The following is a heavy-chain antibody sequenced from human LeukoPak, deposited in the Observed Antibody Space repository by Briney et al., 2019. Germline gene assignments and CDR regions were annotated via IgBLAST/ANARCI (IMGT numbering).Heavy chain of an antibody. CDR2: ISSSSSYI. D-gene: IGHD3-10*01. CDR1: GFTSSSYS. V-gene: IGHV3-21*04. CDR3: AKDAVAPGSGGDYFDY. Sequence: GGSLRLSCAASGFTSSSYSMNWVRQAPGKGLEWVSSISSSSSYIYYADSVKGRFTISRDNSKNTLSLQMNSLRAEDTAVYYCAKDAVAPGSGGDYFDYWGQGTLVTVSS. J-gene: IGHJ4*02.